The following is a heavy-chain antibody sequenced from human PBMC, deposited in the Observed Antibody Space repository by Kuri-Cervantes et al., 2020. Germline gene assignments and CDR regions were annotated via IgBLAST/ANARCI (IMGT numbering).Heavy chain of an antibody. CDR3: ASPPDIVVVPAVTLSRPWFDP. CDR2: ISSSSSYI. Sequence: SLKISCAASGFTFSSYSINCARQAPGKGMAWVSSISSSSSYIYYADSVKGRFTISRDNAKNSLYLQLNSLRAEDTAVYYCASPPDIVVVPAVTLSRPWFDPWGHGTLVTVSS. D-gene: IGHD2-2*01. CDR1: GFTFSSYS. J-gene: IGHJ5*02. V-gene: IGHV3-21*04.